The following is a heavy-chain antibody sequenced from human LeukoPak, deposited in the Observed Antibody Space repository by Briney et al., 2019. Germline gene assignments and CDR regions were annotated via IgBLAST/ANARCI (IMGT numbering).Heavy chain of an antibody. D-gene: IGHD2-15*01. V-gene: IGHV3-30*02. CDR3: AKEIQDEYCSGAQNCLFEY. CDR2: IRFDGTTK. J-gene: IGHJ4*02. CDR1: RFTFSRYG. Sequence: GGSLRLSCAASRFTFSRYGMHWVRQAPGKGLEWLAFIRFDGTTKYYADSVRGRFTISRDNSKNSVYLQMSSLRAEDTAVYYCAKEIQDEYCSGAQNCLFEYWGQGTLVTVSS.